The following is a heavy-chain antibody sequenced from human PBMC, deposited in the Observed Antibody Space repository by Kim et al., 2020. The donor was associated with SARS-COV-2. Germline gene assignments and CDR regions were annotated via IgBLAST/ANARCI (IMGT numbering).Heavy chain of an antibody. D-gene: IGHD3-22*01. Sequence: GGSLRLSCAASGFTFSSYAMSWVRQAPGKGLEWVSAISGSGGSTYYADSVKGRFTISRDNSKNTLYLQMNSLRAEDTAVYYCARGYYYDSSGYYYEVDAFDIWGQGTMVTVSS. V-gene: IGHV3-23*01. CDR2: ISGSGGST. J-gene: IGHJ3*02. CDR1: GFTFSSYA. CDR3: ARGYYYDSSGYYYEVDAFDI.